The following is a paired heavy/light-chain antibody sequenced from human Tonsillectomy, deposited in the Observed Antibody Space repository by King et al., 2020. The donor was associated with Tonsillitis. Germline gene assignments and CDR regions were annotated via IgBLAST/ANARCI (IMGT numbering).Heavy chain of an antibody. CDR1: GFTFSSYG. V-gene: IGHV3-30*18. Sequence: QVQLVESGGGVVQPGRSLRLSCAASGFTFSSYGMHWVRQAPGKGLEWVAVISYDGSNKYYADSVKGRFTISRDNSKNTLYLQMNSLRAEDTALYYCAKDQDSGSFVGYYDYYYGLDVWGQGTTATVSS. CDR2: ISYDGSNK. CDR3: AKDQDSGSFVGYYDYYYGLDV. D-gene: IGHD1-26*01. J-gene: IGHJ6*02.
Light chain of an antibody. CDR2: ENN. CDR3: GTWDSSLSAGGV. Sequence: QSVLTQPPSVSAAPGQKVTISCSGSSSNIGNNYVSWYQQLPGTAPKLLIYENNKRPSGIPDRFSGSKSGTSATLGITGLQTGDEADYYCGTWDSSLSAGGVFGTGTKVTLL. J-gene: IGLJ1*01. V-gene: IGLV1-51*02. CDR1: SSNIGNNY.